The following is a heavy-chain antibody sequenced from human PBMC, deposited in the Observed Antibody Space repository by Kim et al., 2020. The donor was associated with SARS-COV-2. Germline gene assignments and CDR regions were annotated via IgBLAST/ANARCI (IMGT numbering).Heavy chain of an antibody. CDR2: IKIKTDGETT. CDR1: GFTFSNAW. CDR3: ITECSSISWCDG. V-gene: IGHV3-15*01. D-gene: IGHD2-2*01. J-gene: IGHJ1*01. Sequence: GGSLRLSCAASGFTFSNAWMSWVRQAPGKGLEWVGRIKIKTDGETTDYAAPVKGRFSIPRDDSKNTLYLQMNSLETEDTAVYYCITECSSISWCDGWGQG.